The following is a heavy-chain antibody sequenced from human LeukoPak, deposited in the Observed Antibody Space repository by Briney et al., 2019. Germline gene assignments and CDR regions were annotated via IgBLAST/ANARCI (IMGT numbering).Heavy chain of an antibody. CDR1: GYSFNTYW. CDR3: ARRQGCSASSCPPDY. D-gene: IGHD2-2*01. V-gene: IGHV5-51*01. Sequence: GESLKISCRGSGYSFNTYWIGWVRQVPGKGLEWMGIIYAGDSDTRYAPAFLGQVTMSVDKSINTAYVQWSSLKASDTAIYYCARRQGCSASSCPPDYWGQGTLVTVSP. J-gene: IGHJ4*02. CDR2: IYAGDSDT.